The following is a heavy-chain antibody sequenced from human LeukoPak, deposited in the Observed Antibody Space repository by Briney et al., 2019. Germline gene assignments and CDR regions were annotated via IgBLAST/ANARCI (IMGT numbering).Heavy chain of an antibody. D-gene: IGHD3-3*01. CDR2: IIPIFGTA. CDR3: ARGTNFWSGPYYYYMDV. J-gene: IGHJ6*03. V-gene: IGHV1-69*13. CDR1: GGTFSSYA. Sequence: SVKVSCKASGGTFSSYAISWVRQAPGQGLEWMGGIIPIFGTANYAQKFQGRVTITADESTSTAYMELSSLRSEDTAVYYCARGTNFWSGPYYYYMDVWGKGTTVTVSS.